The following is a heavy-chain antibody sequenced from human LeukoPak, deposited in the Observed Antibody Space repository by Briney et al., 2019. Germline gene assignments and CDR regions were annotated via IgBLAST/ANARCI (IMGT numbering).Heavy chain of an antibody. J-gene: IGHJ3*02. CDR2: IIPIFGTA. V-gene: IGHV1-69*05. CDR3: ARGNTIFGVVYDAFDI. Sequence: ASVKVSCKASGGTFSSYAISWVRQAPGQGLEWMGGIIPIFGTANYAQKFQGRVTITTDESTSTAYMELSSLRSEDTAVYYCARGNTIFGVVYDAFDIWGQGTMVTVSS. D-gene: IGHD3-3*01. CDR1: GGTFSSYA.